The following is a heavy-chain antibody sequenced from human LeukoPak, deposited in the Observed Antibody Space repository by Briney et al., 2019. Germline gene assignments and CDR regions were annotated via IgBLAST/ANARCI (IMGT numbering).Heavy chain of an antibody. V-gene: IGHV3-23*01. CDR3: AKDMGGRLGP. J-gene: IGHJ5*02. Sequence: GGSLRLSCAAAGFTISSSATTWVRQAPGKGLDWVSTITRTGSNTFYADSVKGRFTISRDNSNNTLYLQMNSLRVEDTAVYFCAKDMGGRLGPWGQGTLVTVSS. CDR2: ITRTGSNT. D-gene: IGHD1-26*01. CDR1: GFTISSSA.